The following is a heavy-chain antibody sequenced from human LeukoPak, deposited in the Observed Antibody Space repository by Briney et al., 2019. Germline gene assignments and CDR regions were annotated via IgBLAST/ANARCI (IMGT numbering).Heavy chain of an antibody. Sequence: ASVKVSCKASGGTFSSYAISWVRQAPGQGLEWMGWISAYNGNTNYAQKLQGRVTMTTDTSTSTAYMELRSLRSDDTAVYYCARVGGYSSGWYDNWFDPWGQGTLVTVSS. CDR1: GGTFSSYA. V-gene: IGHV1-18*01. J-gene: IGHJ5*02. CDR3: ARVGGYSSGWYDNWFDP. D-gene: IGHD6-19*01. CDR2: ISAYNGNT.